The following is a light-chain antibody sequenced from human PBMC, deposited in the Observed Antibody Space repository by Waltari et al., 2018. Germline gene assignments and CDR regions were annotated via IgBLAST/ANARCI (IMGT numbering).Light chain of an antibody. CDR2: GNS. CDR3: QSYDNRLSAWV. J-gene: IGLJ3*02. CDR1: RSNIGADYA. Sequence: QSALTQPPSVSGAPGQRVPISCTGSRSNIGADYAVPWYQQLPRTAPKLLIHGNSNRPSGVPDRFSGSKSGTSASLAITGLQAEDEADYYCQSYDNRLSAWVFGGGTKLTVL. V-gene: IGLV1-40*01.